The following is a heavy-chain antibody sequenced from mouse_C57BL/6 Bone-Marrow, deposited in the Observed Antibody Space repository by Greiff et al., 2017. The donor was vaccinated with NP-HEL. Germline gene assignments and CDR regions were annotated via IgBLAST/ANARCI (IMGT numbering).Heavy chain of an antibody. V-gene: IGHV1-82*01. J-gene: IGHJ2*01. Sequence: VQLQQSGPELVKPGASVKISCKASGYAFSSSWMNWVKQRPGKGLEWIGRLYPGDGDTNYNGKFKGKATLTADKSSSTAYMQLSSLTAEDSAVYFCARGVSFDYWGQGTTLTVSS. CDR3: ARGVSFDY. CDR1: GYAFSSSW. CDR2: LYPGDGDT.